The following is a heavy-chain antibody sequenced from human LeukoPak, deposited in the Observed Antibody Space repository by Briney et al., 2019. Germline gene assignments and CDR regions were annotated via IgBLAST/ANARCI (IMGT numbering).Heavy chain of an antibody. V-gene: IGHV3-30*02. D-gene: IGHD4-23*01. J-gene: IGHJ4*02. Sequence: PGRSLRLSCAASGFTFSKYGMHWVRQAPDKGLEWVAFARYDGINKYYADSVQGRFTVSRDNSKNTLYLHINSLSIKDTALYYCAKLYGGNFFDYWGQGALGTVFS. CDR1: GFTFSKYG. CDR2: ARYDGINK. CDR3: AKLYGGNFFDY.